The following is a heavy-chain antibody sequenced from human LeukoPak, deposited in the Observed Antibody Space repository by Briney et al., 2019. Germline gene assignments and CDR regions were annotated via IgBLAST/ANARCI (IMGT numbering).Heavy chain of an antibody. V-gene: IGHV1-2*02. CDR1: GYFFSGHY. D-gene: IGHD2-21*01. CDR3: ARVLFPSGPTHCFDP. CDR2: INPASGGT. J-gene: IGHJ5*02. Sequence: ASVKVSCKASGYFFSGHYIQWVRQAPGQGLEWMGWINPASGGTNNAQKFHGRVTMTTDTAISTLYKELNSLRSDDTAVYYCARVLFPSGPTHCFDPWGQGTLVTVSS.